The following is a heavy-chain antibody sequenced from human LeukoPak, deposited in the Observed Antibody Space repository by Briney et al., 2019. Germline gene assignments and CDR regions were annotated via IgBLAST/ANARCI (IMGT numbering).Heavy chain of an antibody. V-gene: IGHV1-69*02. Sequence: SVKLSCKASGATFTSYSISWVRHPPGQGLELMGRTIPILGIANYAQKFQGRVTITTDKSTSTAYMELSSLRSEDTAVYYCARAILTGDPTFDYWGQGTLVTVSS. D-gene: IGHD3-9*01. CDR1: GATFTSYS. CDR3: ARAILTGDPTFDY. CDR2: TIPILGIA. J-gene: IGHJ4*02.